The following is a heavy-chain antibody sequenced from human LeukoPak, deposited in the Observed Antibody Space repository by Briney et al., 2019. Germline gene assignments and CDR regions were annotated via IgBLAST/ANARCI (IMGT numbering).Heavy chain of an antibody. V-gene: IGHV3-49*04. CDR3: CRAPYHNYVNLDY. Sequence: GGSLRLSCTASGFTFGDYAMSWVRQAPGKGLEWLGFIRSKAFGGTTEDAASVKGRFTITRDDSISIAYLQMNSLKTEDSAVYYCCRAPYHNYVNLDYSGQGTLVTVSS. CDR2: IRSKAFGGTT. D-gene: IGHD4-11*01. J-gene: IGHJ4*02. CDR1: GFTFGDYA.